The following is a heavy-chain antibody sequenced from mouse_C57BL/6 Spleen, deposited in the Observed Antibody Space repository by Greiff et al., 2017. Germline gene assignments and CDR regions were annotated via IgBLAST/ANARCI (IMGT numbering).Heavy chain of an antibody. V-gene: IGHV5-9-1*02. J-gene: IGHJ1*03. Sequence: EVMLVESGEGLVKPGGSLKLSCAASGFTFSSYAMSWVRQTPEKRLEWVAYISSVGGYIYYADTVKGRFTISTDNARNTLYLQMSSLQSEDTAMYYCTGGDDGSRGYYDVWGTGTTVTVSS. CDR2: ISSVGGYI. CDR1: GFTFSSYA. CDR3: TGGDDGSRGYYDV. D-gene: IGHD1-1*01.